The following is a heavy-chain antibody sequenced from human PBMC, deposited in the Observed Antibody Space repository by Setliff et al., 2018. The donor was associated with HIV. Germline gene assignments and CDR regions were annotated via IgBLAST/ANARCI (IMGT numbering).Heavy chain of an antibody. Sequence: GGSLRLSCAASGSTFSDYYMSWIRQAPGKGLEWVSYISSSGSTIYYADSVKGRFTISRDNGKNLLYLQMDSLRAEDTAVYYCARSYYGSTTSYGMDVWGQGTTVTVSS. CDR1: GSTFSDYY. CDR2: ISSSGSTI. D-gene: IGHD3-10*01. J-gene: IGHJ6*02. CDR3: ARSYYGSTTSYGMDV. V-gene: IGHV3-11*04.